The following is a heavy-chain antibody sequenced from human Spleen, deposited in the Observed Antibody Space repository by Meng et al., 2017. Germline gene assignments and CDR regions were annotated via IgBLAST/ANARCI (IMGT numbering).Heavy chain of an antibody. J-gene: IGHJ4*02. CDR3: ARDEDISAAGKLFGDY. Sequence: VALVQSGAKVKKPWASVKVSCKASGYTFPDYYLHWVRRAPGQGLEWMGRINPKIGDTHYAQKFQGRVTMTGDTSISTAYMELSGLRSDDTAMYYCARDEDISAAGKLFGDYWGQGTLVTVSS. CDR1: GYTFPDYY. V-gene: IGHV1-2*06. D-gene: IGHD6-13*01. CDR2: INPKIGDT.